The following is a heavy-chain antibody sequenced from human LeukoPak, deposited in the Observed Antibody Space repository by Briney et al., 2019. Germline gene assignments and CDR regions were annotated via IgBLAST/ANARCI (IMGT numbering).Heavy chain of an antibody. CDR3: ARDPTISGSYSDY. J-gene: IGHJ4*02. CDR1: GFTFSSYW. Sequence: GGSLRLSCAASGFTFSSYWMAWVRQAPGKGLVWVSRINGDGSSTIYADSVKGRFTISRDNAKNSLYLQMNSLRDEDTAVYYCARDPTISGSYSDYWGQGTLVTVSS. CDR2: INGDGSST. V-gene: IGHV3-74*01. D-gene: IGHD1-26*01.